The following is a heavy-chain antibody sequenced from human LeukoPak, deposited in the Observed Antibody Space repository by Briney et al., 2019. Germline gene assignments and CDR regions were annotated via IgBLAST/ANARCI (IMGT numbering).Heavy chain of an antibody. V-gene: IGHV3-33*01. D-gene: IGHD3-22*01. CDR2: IWYDESNK. CDR1: GFTFSSYG. Sequence: GRALRLSCAASGFTFSSYGMHWVRQAPGKGLEWVAVIWYDESNKYYADSVKGRFTNSRDNSKKELYLQMNSLRAEDTAVYYCARGRIDYYDSSGYRQMRYYLDYWGQGTLVTVSS. CDR3: ARGRIDYYDSSGYRQMRYYLDY. J-gene: IGHJ4*02.